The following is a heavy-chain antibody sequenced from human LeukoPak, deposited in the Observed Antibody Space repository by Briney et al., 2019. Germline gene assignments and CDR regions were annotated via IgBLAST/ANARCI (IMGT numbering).Heavy chain of an antibody. V-gene: IGHV4-31*03. Sequence: SETLSLTCTVSGGSISSGGYYWSWIRQHPGKGLEWIGYIYYSGSTYNPSLKSRVTISVDTSKNQFSLKLSSVTAADTAVYYCARDPVVVVPAARNGDYYYYYGMDVWGQGTTVTVSS. D-gene: IGHD2-2*01. CDR2: IYYSGST. CDR1: GGSISSGGYY. CDR3: ARDPVVVVPAARNGDYYYYYGMDV. J-gene: IGHJ6*02.